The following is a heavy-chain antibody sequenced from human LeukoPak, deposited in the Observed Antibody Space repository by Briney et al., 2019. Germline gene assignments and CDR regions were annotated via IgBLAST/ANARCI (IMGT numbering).Heavy chain of an antibody. J-gene: IGHJ3*02. CDR3: ARDESGDNDAFDI. CDR2: IDSGDTT. V-gene: IGHV3-53*01. D-gene: IGHD2-21*01. Sequence: GGSLRLSCAASGFTVSSNYMTCVRQAPGKGLEWVSVIDSGDTTYYADSVKGRFTISRDNSKNTLYLQMNSLRAEDTAVYYCARDESGDNDAFDIWGQGTMVTVSS. CDR1: GFTVSSNY.